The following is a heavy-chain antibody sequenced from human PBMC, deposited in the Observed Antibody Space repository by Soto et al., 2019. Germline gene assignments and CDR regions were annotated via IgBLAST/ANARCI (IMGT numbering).Heavy chain of an antibody. V-gene: IGHV3-30*01. D-gene: IGHD3-3*01. CDR1: GFTFSSYA. CDR2: ISYDGSNK. CDR3: ARAATEAWLNYDFWSGYYGNAFDI. J-gene: IGHJ3*02. Sequence: GGSLRLSCAASGFTFSSYAMHWVRQAPGKGLEWVAVISYDGSNKYYADSVKGRFTISRDNSKNTLYLQMNSLRAEDTAVYYCARAATEAWLNYDFWSGYYGNAFDIWGQGTMVTVSS.